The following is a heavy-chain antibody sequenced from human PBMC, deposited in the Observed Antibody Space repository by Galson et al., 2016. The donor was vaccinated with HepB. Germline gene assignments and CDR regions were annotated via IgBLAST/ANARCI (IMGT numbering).Heavy chain of an antibody. CDR3: TRYLFGVPPPRFDP. V-gene: IGHV4-4*02. D-gene: IGHD3-3*01. J-gene: IGHJ5*02. CDR1: GGSISTSNW. CDR2: IFHSGST. Sequence: ETLSLTCAVSGGSISTSNWWTWVRQPPGKGLEWIGGIFHSGSTNYNPSLKSRVTISVDKSQNQFSLKLTSVTAADTAVYYCTRYLFGVPPPRFDPWGQGTLVTVSS.